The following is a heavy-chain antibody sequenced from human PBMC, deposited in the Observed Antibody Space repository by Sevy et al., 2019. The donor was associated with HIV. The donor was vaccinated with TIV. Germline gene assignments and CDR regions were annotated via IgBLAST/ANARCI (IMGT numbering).Heavy chain of an antibody. CDR3: ARDQYCGGDCLDAFDI. CDR2: IYYSGST. V-gene: IGHV4-61*01. D-gene: IGHD2-21*02. CDR1: GGSISSGSYY. Sequence: SETLSLTCTVSGGSISSGSYYWSWIRQPPGKGLEWIGYIYYSGSTNYNPSVKSRVTISGDTSKNQFSLKLSSVTAADTAVYYCARDQYCGGDCLDAFDIWGQGTMVTVSS. J-gene: IGHJ3*02.